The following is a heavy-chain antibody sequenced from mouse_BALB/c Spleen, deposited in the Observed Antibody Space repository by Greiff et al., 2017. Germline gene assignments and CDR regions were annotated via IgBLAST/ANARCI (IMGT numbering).Heavy chain of an antibody. J-gene: IGHJ4*01. CDR3: ARSLGLYYYAMDY. D-gene: IGHD6-5*01. Sequence: EVMLVESGGGLVQPGGSRKLSCAASGFTFSSFGMHWVRQAPEKGLEWVAYISSGSSTIYYADTVKGRFTISRDNPKNTLFLQMTSLRSEDTAMYYCARSLGLYYYAMDYWGQGTSVTVSS. CDR2: ISSGSSTI. CDR1: GFTFSSFG. V-gene: IGHV5-17*02.